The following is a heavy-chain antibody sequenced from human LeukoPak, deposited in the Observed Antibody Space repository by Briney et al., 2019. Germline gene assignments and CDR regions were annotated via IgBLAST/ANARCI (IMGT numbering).Heavy chain of an antibody. CDR3: ARVTYVDDMLYQYFDY. Sequence: SETLSLTCAVSSCSISSGSYWGWIRPSPGKGLEWVGSIFHSGNSYYNPSLKSRLTMSVNTSKNQFSLKLTSVTAADTALYYCARVTYVDDMLYQYFDYWGQGILVTVSS. D-gene: IGHD4-17*01. CDR2: IFHSGNS. V-gene: IGHV4-38-2*01. J-gene: IGHJ4*02. CDR1: SCSISSGSY.